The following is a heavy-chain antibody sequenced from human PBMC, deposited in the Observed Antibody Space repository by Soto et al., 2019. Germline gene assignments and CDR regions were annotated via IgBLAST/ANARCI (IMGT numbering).Heavy chain of an antibody. CDR3: AHKGPEDWPLDY. CDR2: IYWDASK. D-gene: IGHD3-9*01. V-gene: IGHV2-5*02. Sequence: QITLKESGPTLVRPTQTLTLTCAFSGFSLSTSGVGVGWIRQPPGKALEWLAVIYWDASKHYSPSLRSRLTITRHASKYQVVLTMTNMDPMDTGTDCCAHKGPEDWPLDYWGQGTLVTVSS. CDR1: GFSLSTSGVG. J-gene: IGHJ4*02.